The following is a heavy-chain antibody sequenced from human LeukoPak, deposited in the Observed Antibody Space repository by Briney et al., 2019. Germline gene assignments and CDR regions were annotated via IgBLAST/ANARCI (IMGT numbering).Heavy chain of an antibody. CDR2: INPSGGST. CDR3: ARDGSYGFDY. Sequence: ASVKVSCKASGYTFTSYGISWVRQAPGQGLEWMGIINPSGGSTSYAQKFQGRVTMTRDTSTSTVYMELSSLRSEDTAVYYCARDGSYGFDYWGQGTLVTVSS. V-gene: IGHV1-46*01. J-gene: IGHJ4*02. CDR1: GYTFTSYG. D-gene: IGHD1-26*01.